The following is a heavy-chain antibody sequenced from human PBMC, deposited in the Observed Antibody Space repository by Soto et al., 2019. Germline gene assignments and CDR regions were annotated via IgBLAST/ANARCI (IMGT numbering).Heavy chain of an antibody. J-gene: IGHJ6*02. D-gene: IGHD3-3*01. V-gene: IGHV4-59*01. CDR2: IYYSGST. Sequence: SETLSLTCTVSGGSISGYYWSWIRQPPGKGLEWIGYIYYSGSTKYNPSLKSRITISIDTSKNQFSLKLSSVTAADTAVYYCAALWTGFYGMDVWGQGTTVTV. CDR1: GGSISGYY. CDR3: AALWTGFYGMDV.